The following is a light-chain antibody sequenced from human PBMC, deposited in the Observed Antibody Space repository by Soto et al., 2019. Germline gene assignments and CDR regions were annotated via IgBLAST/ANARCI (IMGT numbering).Light chain of an antibody. Sequence: EIVLTQSPATVSLSPGERATLSCRASQSVGSYLAWYQQKPGQAPRLLISDASNRATGIPARFSGSGSGTDFTLTISSLEPEDFAVYYCQQRSGWPLTFGGGTKVDIK. CDR2: DAS. V-gene: IGKV3-11*01. CDR1: QSVGSY. CDR3: QQRSGWPLT. J-gene: IGKJ4*01.